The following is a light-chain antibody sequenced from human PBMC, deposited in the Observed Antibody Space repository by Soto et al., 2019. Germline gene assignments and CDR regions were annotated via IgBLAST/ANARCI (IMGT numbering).Light chain of an antibody. CDR2: GNS. J-gene: IGLJ1*01. V-gene: IGLV1-40*01. Sequence: QSALTQPPSVSGAPGQRVXISCXXSSSXXXAGYDVHWYQQLPGTAPKLLIYGNSNRPSGVPDRFSGSKSGTSASLAITGLQAEDEADYYCQSYDSSLSGFYVFGTGTKVTVL. CDR1: SSXXXAGYD. CDR3: QSYDSSLSGFYV.